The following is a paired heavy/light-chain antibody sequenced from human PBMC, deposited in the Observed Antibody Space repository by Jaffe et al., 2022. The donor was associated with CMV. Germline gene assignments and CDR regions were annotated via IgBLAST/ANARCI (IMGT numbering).Heavy chain of an antibody. J-gene: IGHJ6*02. Sequence: QVQLVESGGGVVQPGRSLRLSCAASGFTFSIYGMHWVRQAPGKGLEWVSLISPDGSNTYYADSVKGRLTISRDNSKNTLYLHMNTLRTEDTAVYYCAKDQSGATSPFWRKKDGMDVWGLGTTVTVSS. D-gene: IGHD1-26*01. CDR1: GFTFSIYG. V-gene: IGHV3-30*18. CDR3: AKDQSGATSPFWRKKDGMDV. CDR2: ISPDGSNT.
Light chain of an antibody. CDR3: YSATDNNIGV. CDR2: KDS. CDR1: VLAKKS. V-gene: IGLV3-27*01. J-gene: IGLJ3*02. Sequence: SYELTQPSSVSLSPGQTARITCSGDVLAKKSARWFQQKPGQAPILVLYKDSERPSGIPERFSGSRSGTTVTLTISGAQVEDEADYYCYSATDNNIGVFGGGTKVTVL.